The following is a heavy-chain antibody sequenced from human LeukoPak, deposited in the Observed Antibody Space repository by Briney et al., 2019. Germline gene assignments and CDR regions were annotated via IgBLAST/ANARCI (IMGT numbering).Heavy chain of an antibody. V-gene: IGHV4-38-2*02. CDR2: NYLDGST. Sequence: PSETLSLTRTVSGYSISRLYLWGWLRLPPGKGLEWIACNYLDGSTYYNPSLKSRVTISVDTSKNQFSLNLNSVNSADTAVYHCARIPHSVDRGVTKLHYIDHWGQGALVTVSS. J-gene: IGHJ4*02. D-gene: IGHD3-10*01. CDR1: GYSISRLYL. CDR3: ARIPHSVDRGVTKLHYIDH.